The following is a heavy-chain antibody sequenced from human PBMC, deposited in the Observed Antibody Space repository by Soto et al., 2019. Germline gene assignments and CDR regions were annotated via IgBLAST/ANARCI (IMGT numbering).Heavy chain of an antibody. Sequence: ASVKVSCKASGYTFTSYAMHWVRQAPGQRLEWMGWINAGNGNTKYSQKFQGRVTITRDTSASTAYMELSSLRSEDTAVYYCARGSCSSTSCSFWYYYYYMDAWGKGTTVTVSS. D-gene: IGHD2-2*01. CDR3: ARGSCSSTSCSFWYYYYYMDA. V-gene: IGHV1-3*01. J-gene: IGHJ6*03. CDR2: INAGNGNT. CDR1: GYTFTSYA.